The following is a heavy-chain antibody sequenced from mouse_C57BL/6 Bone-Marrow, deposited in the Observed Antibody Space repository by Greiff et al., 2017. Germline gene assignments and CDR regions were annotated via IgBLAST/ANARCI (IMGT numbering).Heavy chain of an antibody. Sequence: QVQLQQPGAELVKPGASVKLSCKASGYTFTSYWMHWVKQRPGQGLAWIGMIHPNSGSTNYNEKFKSKATLTVDKSSSTAYMQLSSLTSEDAAVEYCASSITAVAYWYFDVWGTGTTVTVSS. D-gene: IGHD1-1*01. CDR1: GYTFTSYW. CDR3: ASSITAVAYWYFDV. V-gene: IGHV1-64*01. J-gene: IGHJ1*03. CDR2: IHPNSGST.